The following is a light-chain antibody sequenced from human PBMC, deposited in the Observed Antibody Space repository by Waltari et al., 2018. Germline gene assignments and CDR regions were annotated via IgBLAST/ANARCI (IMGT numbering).Light chain of an antibody. CDR2: DAS. J-gene: IGKJ2*01. V-gene: IGKV3-11*01. Sequence: EIVLTQSPATLSLSPGARATLSCRASQSVSSYLAWYQQKPGQAPRLLIYDASNRATGIPARFSGSGSGTDFTLTISSLEPEDVAVYYCQQRRNWLYTFGQGTKLEIK. CDR1: QSVSSY. CDR3: QQRRNWLYT.